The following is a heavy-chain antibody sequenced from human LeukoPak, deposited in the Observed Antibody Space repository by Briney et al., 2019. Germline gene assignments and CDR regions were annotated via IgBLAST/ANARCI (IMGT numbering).Heavy chain of an antibody. V-gene: IGHV1-69*04. CDR2: IIPILGIA. CDR3: ARATYCSGGSCYFDY. J-gene: IGHJ4*02. D-gene: IGHD2-15*01. CDR1: GGTFSSYA. Sequence: SVKVSCKASGGTFSSYAISWVRPAPGQGLEWMGRIIPILGIANYAQKFQGRVTITADKSTSTAYMELSSLRSEDTAVYYCARATYCSGGSCYFDYWGQGTLVTVSS.